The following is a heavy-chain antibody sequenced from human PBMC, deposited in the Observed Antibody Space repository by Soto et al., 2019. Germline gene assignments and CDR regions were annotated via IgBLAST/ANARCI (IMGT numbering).Heavy chain of an antibody. Sequence: GGSLRLSCTTSGFSFGDCAMNWFRQAPGKGLEWVGFIRSRTYGGTTEYAASVKGRFSISRDDSKSIAYLQMSSLKPDDTGVYFCTRESHKWLRDSFDVWGPGTTVTVSS. CDR2: IRSRTYGGTT. V-gene: IGHV3-49*03. J-gene: IGHJ3*01. CDR1: GFSFGDCA. CDR3: TRESHKWLRDSFDV. D-gene: IGHD5-12*01.